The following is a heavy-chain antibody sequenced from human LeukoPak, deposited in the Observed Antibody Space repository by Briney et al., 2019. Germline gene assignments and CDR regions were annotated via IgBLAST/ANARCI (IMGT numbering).Heavy chain of an antibody. CDR1: GYTFTGYY. CDR3: ARGRGTTSSHFDY. Sequence: GASVRVSCKASGYTFTGYYMHWVRQAPGQGLEWMGWINPNNGGTNYAQKFQGRVTMTRDTSISTAYMELSRLTSDDTAVYYCARGRGTTSSHFDYWGQGTLVAVFS. CDR2: INPNNGGT. J-gene: IGHJ4*02. D-gene: IGHD2-2*01. V-gene: IGHV1-2*02.